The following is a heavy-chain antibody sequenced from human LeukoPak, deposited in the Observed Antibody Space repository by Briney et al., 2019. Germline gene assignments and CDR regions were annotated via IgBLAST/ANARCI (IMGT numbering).Heavy chain of an antibody. V-gene: IGHV1-69*04. CDR3: ARGAVASGFTSFDI. J-gene: IGHJ3*02. CDR2: IIPILGIA. CDR1: GGTFSSYA. D-gene: IGHD3-22*01. Sequence: SVKVSCKASGGTFSSYAISWVRQAPGQGLEWMGRIIPILGIANYAQKFQGRVTITAGKSTSTAYMELSSLRSEDTAVYYCARGAVASGFTSFDIWGQGTMVTVSS.